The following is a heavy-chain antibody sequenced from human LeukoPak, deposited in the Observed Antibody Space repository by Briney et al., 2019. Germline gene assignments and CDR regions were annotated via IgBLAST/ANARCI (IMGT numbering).Heavy chain of an antibody. Sequence: GGSLRLSCAVSGFIFDNYGMSWVRQSPGKGLEWVSGIGRNASRTGYGDSVRGRFTISRDNAKNSLYLQMNSLRAEDTAVYYCTRDQCSRGACYSAYWGRGSLVTVSS. CDR2: IGRNASRT. CDR1: GFIFDNYG. CDR3: TRDQCSRGACYSAY. D-gene: IGHD2-15*01. J-gene: IGHJ4*02. V-gene: IGHV3-20*04.